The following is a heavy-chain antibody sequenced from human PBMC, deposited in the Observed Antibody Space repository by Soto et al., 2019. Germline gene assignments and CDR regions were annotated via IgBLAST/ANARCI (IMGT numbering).Heavy chain of an antibody. Sequence: QVQLQESGPGLVKPSQTLSLTCTVSGGSISSGDYYWSWIRQPPGKGLEWIGYIYYSGSTYYNPSLKSRVTISVDTSQNHFSLKLSSVTAADTAVYYCAREDSSGYYPDYWGQGTLVIVSS. D-gene: IGHD3-22*01. CDR2: IYYSGST. V-gene: IGHV4-30-4*01. J-gene: IGHJ4*02. CDR3: AREDSSGYYPDY. CDR1: GGSISSGDYY.